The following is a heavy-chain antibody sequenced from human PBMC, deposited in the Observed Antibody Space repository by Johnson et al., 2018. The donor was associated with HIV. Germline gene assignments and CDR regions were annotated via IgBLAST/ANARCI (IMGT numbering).Heavy chain of an antibody. J-gene: IGHJ3*01. CDR3: ARANLSPFGGVNDAFDV. CDR2: ISYDGSRS. Sequence: QVQLVESGGGVVQPGRSLRVSCAASGFTFSSYAMHWVRQAPGKGLEWVAAISYDGSRSDYGASVKDRFTISRDNSKNILYLQMNSLRPEDTAVYYCARANLSPFGGVNDAFDVWGQGTMVTVSS. V-gene: IGHV3-30-3*01. CDR1: GFTFSSYA. D-gene: IGHD3-16*01.